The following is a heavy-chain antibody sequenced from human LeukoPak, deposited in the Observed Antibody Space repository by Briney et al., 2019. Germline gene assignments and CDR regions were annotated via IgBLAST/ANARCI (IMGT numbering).Heavy chain of an antibody. J-gene: IGHJ5*02. CDR3: ATLGSDGSGSYYNENWFDP. CDR1: GYTLTELC. V-gene: IGHV1-24*01. CDR2: FDPEDGET. D-gene: IGHD3-10*01. Sequence: ASVKVSCKVSGYTLTELCIHWVRRAPGKGLEWMGGFDPEDGETIYAQRFQGRVTMTKDTSTVTAFMELSSLRSEDTAVYYCATLGSDGSGSYYNENWFDPWGQGALVTVSS.